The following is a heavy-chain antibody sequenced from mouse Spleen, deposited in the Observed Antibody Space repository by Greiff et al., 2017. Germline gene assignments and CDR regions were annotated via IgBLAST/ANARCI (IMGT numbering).Heavy chain of an antibody. CDR1: GFSFTSYG. CDR3: ARYYYDSSWFAY. J-gene: IGHJ3*01. Sequence: QVQLKESGPGLVQPSQSLSITCTVSGFSFTSYGVHWVRQSPGKGLEWLGVIWSGGSTDYNAAFIPRLSISNDNSKSQVFFKMNSLQADDTGIYYWARYYYDSSWFAYWGPGTLVTVSA. D-gene: IGHD1-1*01. V-gene: IGHV2-2*01. CDR2: IWSGGST.